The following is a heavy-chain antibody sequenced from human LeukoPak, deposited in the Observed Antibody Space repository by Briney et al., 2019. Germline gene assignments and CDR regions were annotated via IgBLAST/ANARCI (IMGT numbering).Heavy chain of an antibody. J-gene: IGHJ6*02. D-gene: IGHD6-19*01. Sequence: GRSLRLSCAALGLAFTSYAMSWVRQSPGKGLEGFSGFSGSGGSTYYAGSVKGRFTISRNNSKNTLYLQMNSLRAEDTAVYYCAKAQWLHYFYGMDVWGRGTTVTVS. CDR3: AKAQWLHYFYGMDV. V-gene: IGHV3-23*01. CDR1: GLAFTSYA. CDR2: FSGSGGST.